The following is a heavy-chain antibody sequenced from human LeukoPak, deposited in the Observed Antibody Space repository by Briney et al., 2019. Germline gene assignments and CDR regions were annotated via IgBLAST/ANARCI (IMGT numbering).Heavy chain of an antibody. Sequence: GASVKLCCKASGGTFSSYSISWVRQAPGQGLEGMGRINPYLGIENYAQRFQDRVTITADRSTSTAYMKLSSLTSEDTAVYSCASGTGMVPTDYWGQGTPVTVSS. D-gene: IGHD5-18*01. V-gene: IGHV1-69*02. CDR3: ASGTGMVPTDY. CDR1: GGTFSSYS. CDR2: INPYLGIE. J-gene: IGHJ4*02.